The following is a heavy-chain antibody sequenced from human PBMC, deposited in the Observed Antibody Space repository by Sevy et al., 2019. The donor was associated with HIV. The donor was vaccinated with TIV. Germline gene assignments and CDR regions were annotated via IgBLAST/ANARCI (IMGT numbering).Heavy chain of an antibody. CDR2: IWHDGSQK. CDR1: GFIFSSYG. Sequence: GGSLRLSCAASGFIFSSYGMDWVRQSPGKGLEWEALIWHDGSQKYYSESVRGRFTVARDNSKNTLYLEMNSLRVEDTAVYYCARNTLGVSTSFYFDHWGQGTLVTVSS. J-gene: IGHJ4*02. V-gene: IGHV3-33*01. D-gene: IGHD1-26*01. CDR3: ARNTLGVSTSFYFDH.